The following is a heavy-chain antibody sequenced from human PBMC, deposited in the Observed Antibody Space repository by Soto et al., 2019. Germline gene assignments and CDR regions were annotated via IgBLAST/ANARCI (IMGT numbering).Heavy chain of an antibody. V-gene: IGHV4-59*01. CDR1: GGSISSYY. CDR2: IYYSGST. Sequence: SETLSLTCTVSGGSISSYYWSWIRQPPGKGLEWIGYIYYSGSTNYNPSLKSRVTISVDTSKNQFSLKLSSVTAADTAGDYCARRLPLGGLTGYYPHYDYWRRGTLVTVSS. D-gene: IGHD3-9*01. CDR3: ARRLPLGGLTGYYPHYDY. J-gene: IGHJ4*02.